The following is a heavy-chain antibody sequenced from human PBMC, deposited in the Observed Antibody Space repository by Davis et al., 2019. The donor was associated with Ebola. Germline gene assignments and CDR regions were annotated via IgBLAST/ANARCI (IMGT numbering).Heavy chain of an antibody. CDR2: MNPNSGNT. D-gene: IGHD5-24*01. CDR3: ASAPAWSAINYHCFDY. CDR1: GYTFTSYD. J-gene: IGHJ4*02. V-gene: IGHV1-8*01. Sequence: ASVKVSCKASGYTFTSYDINWVRQAPGQGLEWMGWMNPNSGNTGSAQKFQGRVTMTRNTSISTAYMELSSLRSGDTAVYYCASAPAWSAINYHCFDYWGQGTLVTVSS.